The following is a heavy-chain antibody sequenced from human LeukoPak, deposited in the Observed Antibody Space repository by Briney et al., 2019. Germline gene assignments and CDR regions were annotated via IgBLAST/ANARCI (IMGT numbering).Heavy chain of an antibody. CDR3: AKDRRDGYIFDY. V-gene: IGHV3-23*01. D-gene: IGHD5-24*01. Sequence: GGSLRLSCAASGFTFSSHAMNWVRQAPGKGLEWVSVISNSGDTTHYADSVKGRFAVSRDNSKNTLYLQMNSLRAEDTAVYYCAKDRRDGYIFDYWGQGTLVAVSS. CDR2: ISNSGDTT. CDR1: GFTFSSHA. J-gene: IGHJ4*02.